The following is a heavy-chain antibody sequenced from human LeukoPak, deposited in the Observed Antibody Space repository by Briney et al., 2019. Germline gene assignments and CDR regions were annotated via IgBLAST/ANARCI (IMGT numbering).Heavy chain of an antibody. J-gene: IGHJ4*02. CDR3: SWGHYYSDSGAFPLHY. Sequence: ASVRVCCKASGYSFIYYYMHWERHAPGQGLEWMGWIDTNSGGTNYAQKYPDRVPMARDTSITTAYLDLSRLSSDATDASFCSWGHYYSDSGAFPLHYWGQGTLVSVSS. CDR1: GYSFIYYY. CDR2: IDTNSGGT. D-gene: IGHD3-22*01. V-gene: IGHV1-2*02.